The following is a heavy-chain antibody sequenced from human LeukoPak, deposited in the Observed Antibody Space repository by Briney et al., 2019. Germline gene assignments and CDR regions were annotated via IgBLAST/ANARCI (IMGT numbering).Heavy chain of an antibody. D-gene: IGHD2-2*01. Sequence: GASVKVSCKASGGTFSSYAISWVRQAPGQGLEWMGGIIPIFGTANYAQKFQGRVTITADESTSTAYMELSSLRSEDTAVYYCADCSSTSCARGTFDYWGQGTLVTVSS. V-gene: IGHV1-69*13. CDR1: GGTFSSYA. CDR2: IIPIFGTA. CDR3: ADCSSTSCARGTFDY. J-gene: IGHJ4*02.